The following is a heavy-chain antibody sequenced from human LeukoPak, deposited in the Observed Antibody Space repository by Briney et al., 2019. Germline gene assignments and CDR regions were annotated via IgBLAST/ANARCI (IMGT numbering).Heavy chain of an antibody. J-gene: IGHJ6*02. CDR1: GFTFSSYR. CDR2: IKQDGSEK. Sequence: PGGPLRLSCAASGFTFSSYRMSWVRQAPGKGLEWVANIKQDGSEKYYVDSVKGRFTISRDNAKNSLYLQMNSLRAEDTAVYYCARSITIRSRGMDVWGQGTTVTVSS. D-gene: IGHD3-10*01. V-gene: IGHV3-7*01. CDR3: ARSITIRSRGMDV.